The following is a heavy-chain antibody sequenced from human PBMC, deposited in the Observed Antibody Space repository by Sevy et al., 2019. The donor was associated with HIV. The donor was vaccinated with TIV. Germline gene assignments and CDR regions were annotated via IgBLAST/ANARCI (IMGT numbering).Heavy chain of an antibody. Sequence: GGSLRLSCAASGFTFSSYAMSWVRQAPGKGLEWVSDISDSGGGKYYADSVKGRFTISRDNSKNTLYLQMNSLRAEDTAVYYCAKYGSYDIHPGGDPWGQGTLVTVSS. CDR3: AKYGSYDIHPGGDP. D-gene: IGHD3-9*01. CDR1: GFTFSSYA. CDR2: ISDSGGGK. V-gene: IGHV3-23*01. J-gene: IGHJ5*02.